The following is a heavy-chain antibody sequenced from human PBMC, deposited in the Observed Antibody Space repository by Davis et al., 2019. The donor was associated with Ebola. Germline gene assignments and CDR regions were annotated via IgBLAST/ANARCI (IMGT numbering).Heavy chain of an antibody. CDR3: ARHAGELSYGMDV. Sequence: SETLSLTCTVSGGSISSGGYYWSWIRQHPGKGLEWIGSISYSGRTSYNPSLESRVTISIDTSKNQFSLKLSSVTAADTAVYYCARHAGELSYGMDVWGKGTTVTVSS. D-gene: IGHD1-7*01. J-gene: IGHJ6*04. CDR1: GGSISSGGYY. V-gene: IGHV4-31*03. CDR2: ISYSGRT.